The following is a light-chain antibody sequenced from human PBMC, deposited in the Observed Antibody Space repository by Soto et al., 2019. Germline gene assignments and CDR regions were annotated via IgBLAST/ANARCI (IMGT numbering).Light chain of an antibody. CDR1: QDISSF. J-gene: IGKJ4*01. V-gene: IGKV1-9*01. Sequence: QLALSASSLSASVGDRVTITCRACQDISSFLAWYQQKPGKARKLLIFAASTLQRWVPSRFCGSGSGTDFTLTISSLQPEDCATYYCQQTESYPSTFGGGTKVDI. CDR2: AAS. CDR3: QQTESYPST.